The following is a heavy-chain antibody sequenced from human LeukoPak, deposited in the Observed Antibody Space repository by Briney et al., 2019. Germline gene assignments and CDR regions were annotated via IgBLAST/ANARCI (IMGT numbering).Heavy chain of an antibody. CDR2: INSDGSSI. D-gene: IGHD7-27*01. V-gene: IGHV3-74*03. CDR3: GRGSGVADY. Sequence: PGGSLRLSCVASGFTFSRYWMHWVRRAPGKGLVWVSRINSDGSSITYADSVKGRFTISRDNAKNTLYLQMTSLRVEDTAVYYCGRGSGVADYWGQGALVTVSS. J-gene: IGHJ4*02. CDR1: GFTFSRYW.